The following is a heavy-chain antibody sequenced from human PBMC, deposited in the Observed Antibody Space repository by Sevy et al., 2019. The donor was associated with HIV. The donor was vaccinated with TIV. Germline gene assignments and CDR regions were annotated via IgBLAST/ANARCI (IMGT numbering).Heavy chain of an antibody. V-gene: IGHV1-18*04. D-gene: IGHD3-10*01. CDR2: ISAYNGNT. CDR3: ARDSIPLVQGIIITPYYYGMDV. Sequence: ASVKVSCKTSGYTFNTFGINWVRQAPGQGLQWVGWISAYNGNTKYVQKLQGRVSMTTETSTSAVYMELGSLGSDDTAVYYCARDSIPLVQGIIITPYYYGMDVWGQGTTVTVSS. J-gene: IGHJ6*02. CDR1: GYTFNTFG.